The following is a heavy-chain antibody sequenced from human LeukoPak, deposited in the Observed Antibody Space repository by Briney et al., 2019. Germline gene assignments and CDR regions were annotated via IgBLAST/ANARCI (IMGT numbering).Heavy chain of an antibody. CDR2: INHSGST. J-gene: IGHJ4*02. Sequence: SETLSLTCAVYGGSFSGYYWSWIRQPPGKGLEWIGEINHSGSTNYNPSLKSRVTISVDTSRNQFSLKLSSVTAADTAVYYCARGPRVVAATNTMTLDYWGQGTLVTVSS. D-gene: IGHD2-15*01. CDR1: GGSFSGYY. CDR3: ARGPRVVAATNTMTLDY. V-gene: IGHV4-34*01.